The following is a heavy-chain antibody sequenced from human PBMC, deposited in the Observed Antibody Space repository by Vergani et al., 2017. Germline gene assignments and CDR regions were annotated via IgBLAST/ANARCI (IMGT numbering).Heavy chain of an antibody. D-gene: IGHD5/OR15-5a*01. V-gene: IGHV3-74*01. Sequence: EVQLVESGGGLVQPGGSLRLSCAASGFTFSSYWMHWVRQAPGKGLVWVSRINSDGSSTSYADSVKGRFTISRDNAKNSLYLQMNILRAEDTALYYCARDGLYRLPLFDYWGQGTLVTVSS. CDR1: GFTFSSYW. CDR2: INSDGSST. J-gene: IGHJ4*02. CDR3: ARDGLYRLPLFDY.